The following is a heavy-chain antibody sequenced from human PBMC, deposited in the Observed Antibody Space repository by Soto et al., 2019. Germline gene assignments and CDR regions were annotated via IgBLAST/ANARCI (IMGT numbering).Heavy chain of an antibody. D-gene: IGHD3-3*01. Sequence: SETLSLTCTVSGGSVSSGSYYWSWIRQNPGKGLEWIGYIYYSGSTNYNPSLKSRVTISVDTSKNTLYLQMNSLRADDTAVYYCASLEWESSGYADYWGQGTLVTVSS. CDR2: IYYSGST. J-gene: IGHJ4*02. V-gene: IGHV4-61*01. CDR3: ASLEWESSGYADY. CDR1: GGSVSSGSYY.